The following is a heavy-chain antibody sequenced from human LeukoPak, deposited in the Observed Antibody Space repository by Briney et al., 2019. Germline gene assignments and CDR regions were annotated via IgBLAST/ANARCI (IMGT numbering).Heavy chain of an antibody. CDR1: GFTFSSYS. Sequence: GGSLRLSCAASGFTFSSYSMNWVRQAPGKGLEWVSYISSSSSTIYYADSVKGRFTISRDNAKNSLYLQMNSLRAEDTAVYYCARRGYYGSGSYYPYFDYWGQGTLVTVSS. CDR2: ISSSSSTI. CDR3: ARRGYYGSGSYYPYFDY. J-gene: IGHJ4*02. V-gene: IGHV3-48*04. D-gene: IGHD3-10*01.